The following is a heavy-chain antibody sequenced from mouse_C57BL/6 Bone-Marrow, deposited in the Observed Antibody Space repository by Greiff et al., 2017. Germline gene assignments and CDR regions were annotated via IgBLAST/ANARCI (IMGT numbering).Heavy chain of an antibody. CDR2: IYPRSGNT. CDR1: GYTFTSYG. V-gene: IGHV1-81*01. J-gene: IGHJ4*01. D-gene: IGHD2-10*01. Sequence: QVQLLQSGAELARPGASVKLSCKASGYTFTSYGISWVKQRTGQGLEWIGEIYPRSGNTYYNEKFKGKATLTADKSSSTAYMELRRLTSEDWSVYFCARHLLFFYYYAMAYWGQGTLVTVSS. CDR3: ARHLLFFYYYAMAY.